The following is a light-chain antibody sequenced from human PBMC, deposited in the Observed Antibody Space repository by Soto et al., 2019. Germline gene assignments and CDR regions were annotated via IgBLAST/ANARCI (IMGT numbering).Light chain of an antibody. CDR1: SSNIGAGYD. CDR3: RSYDSSLSGWV. Sequence: QSALTQPPSVSGAPGQRVTISCTGSSSNIGAGYDVHWYQQLPGTAPKLLIYGNSNRPSGVPDRFSGSKSGTSASLAITGLREEDEADYYCRSYDSSLSGWVFGGGTKVTVL. V-gene: IGLV1-40*01. CDR2: GNS. J-gene: IGLJ3*02.